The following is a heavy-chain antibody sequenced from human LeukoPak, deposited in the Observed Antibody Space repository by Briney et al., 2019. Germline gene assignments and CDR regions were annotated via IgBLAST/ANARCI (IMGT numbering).Heavy chain of an antibody. Sequence: SETLSLTCAVYGGSFSGYYWSWIRQPPGKGLEWIGEINHSGSTSYNPSLKSRVTISVDTSKNQFSLKLSSVTAADTAVYYCARRGWYCSGGSCYSGSNYFDYWGQGTLVTVSS. CDR2: INHSGST. D-gene: IGHD2-15*01. J-gene: IGHJ4*02. V-gene: IGHV4-34*01. CDR3: ARRGWYCSGGSCYSGSNYFDY. CDR1: GGSFSGYY.